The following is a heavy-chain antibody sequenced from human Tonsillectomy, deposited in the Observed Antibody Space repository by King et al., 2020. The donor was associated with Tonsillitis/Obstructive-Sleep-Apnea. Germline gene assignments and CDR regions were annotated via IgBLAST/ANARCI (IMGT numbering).Heavy chain of an antibody. J-gene: IGHJ5*02. CDR3: AGDWYYDSKGGYNWFDP. V-gene: IGHV1-3*01. CDR2: INAGNGNT. Sequence: VQLVESGAEVKKPGASVKVSCKASGYTFTSYAMHWVRQAPGQRLEWMGWINAGNGNTKYSQKFQGRVTITRDTSASTAYMELSSLRSEDTAVYYCAGDWYYDSKGGYNWFDPWGQGTLVTVSS. D-gene: IGHD3-22*01. CDR1: GYTFTSYA.